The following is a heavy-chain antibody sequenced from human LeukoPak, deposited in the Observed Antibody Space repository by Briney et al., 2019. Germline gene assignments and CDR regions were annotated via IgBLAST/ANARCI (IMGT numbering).Heavy chain of an antibody. CDR2: INSDGTKT. Sequence: GGSPRLSCAASGFTFRSYEMHWVRLAPGKGLTWVSRINSDGTKTDYADSVKGRFTISRDNSKNTLYLQMNSLRAEDTAIYYCASLDPFDYWGQGTLVTVSS. J-gene: IGHJ4*02. CDR3: ASLDPFDY. V-gene: IGHV3-74*01. CDR1: GFTFRSYE.